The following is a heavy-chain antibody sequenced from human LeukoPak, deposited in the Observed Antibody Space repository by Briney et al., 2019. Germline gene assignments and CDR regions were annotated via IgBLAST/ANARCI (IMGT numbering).Heavy chain of an antibody. D-gene: IGHD6-19*01. J-gene: IGHJ4*02. CDR1: GFAFSSYW. V-gene: IGHV3-7*01. Sequence: GSLSPSFAASGFAFSSYWMSWVRPAPGKGVEWVANIKQDGSEKYYVDSVKGRFTISRDNAKNSLYLQMNSLRAEDTAVYYYATGWSADYWGQGTLVTVSS. CDR2: IKQDGSEK. CDR3: ATGWSADY.